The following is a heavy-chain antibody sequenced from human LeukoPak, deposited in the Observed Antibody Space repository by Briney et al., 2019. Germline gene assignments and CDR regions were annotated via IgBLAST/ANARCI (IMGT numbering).Heavy chain of an antibody. V-gene: IGHV3-7*01. CDR2: IRPDGSDK. J-gene: IGHJ4*02. Sequence: GGSLRLSCAASGFTFDTFWMNWVRLAPGRGLEWLANIRPDGSDKYYVDSVRGRFTISRDNGKNLVYLEMNSLRVEDTAVYYCSGRDSSRNPWAYWGQGTLVSVSS. D-gene: IGHD2-2*01. CDR1: GFTFDTFW. CDR3: SGRDSSRNPWAY.